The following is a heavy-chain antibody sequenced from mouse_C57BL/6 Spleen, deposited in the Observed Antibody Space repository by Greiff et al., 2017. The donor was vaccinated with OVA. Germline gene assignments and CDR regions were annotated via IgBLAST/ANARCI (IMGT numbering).Heavy chain of an antibody. CDR2: IDPSDSYT. J-gene: IGHJ4*01. Sequence: QVQLQQSGAELVRPGTSVKLSCKASGYTFTSYWMHWVKQRPGQGLEWIGVIDPSDSYTNYNQKFKGKATLTVDTSSSTAYMQLSSLTSEDSAVYYCARKGTWTAQATWAMDYWGQGTSVTVSS. V-gene: IGHV1-59*01. CDR3: ARKGTWTAQATWAMDY. D-gene: IGHD3-2*02. CDR1: GYTFTSYW.